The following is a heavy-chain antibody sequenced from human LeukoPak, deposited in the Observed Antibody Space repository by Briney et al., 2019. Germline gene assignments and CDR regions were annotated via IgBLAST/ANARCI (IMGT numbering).Heavy chain of an antibody. V-gene: IGHV4-39*01. CDR3: ASEVRGVPYFDY. CDR1: GGSISSSSYY. J-gene: IGHJ4*02. Sequence: SETLSLTCTVSGGSISSSSYYWGWIRQPPGKGLEWIGSIYYSGSTYYNLSLKSRVTISVDTSKNQFSLKLSSVTAADTAVYYCASEVRGVPYFDYWGQGTLVTVSS. D-gene: IGHD3-10*01. CDR2: IYYSGST.